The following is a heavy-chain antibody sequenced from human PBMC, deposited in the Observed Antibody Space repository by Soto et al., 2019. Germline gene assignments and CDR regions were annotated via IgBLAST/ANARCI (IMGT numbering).Heavy chain of an antibody. CDR2: ISYDGSNK. J-gene: IGHJ3*02. CDR3: ARGDVLKNDAFDI. Sequence: HPGGSLRLSCAASGFTFSIYAMHWVRQAPGKGLEWVAVISYDGSNKYYADSVKGRFTISRDNSKNTLYLQMSSLRAEDTAVYYCARGDVLKNDAFDIWGQGTMVTVSS. CDR1: GFTFSIYA. V-gene: IGHV3-30-3*01.